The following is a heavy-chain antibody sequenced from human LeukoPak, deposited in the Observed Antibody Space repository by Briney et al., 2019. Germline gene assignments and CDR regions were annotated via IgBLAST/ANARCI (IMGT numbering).Heavy chain of an antibody. CDR1: GFTFSSYG. V-gene: IGHV3-23*01. CDR3: AKDHTIAAAAMGDFDY. Sequence: GGTLRLSCAASGFTFSSYGMSWVRQAPGKGLEWVSAISGSGGSTYYADSVKGRLTISRDNSKNTLYLQMNSLRAEDTAVYYCAKDHTIAAAAMGDFDYWGQGTLVTVSS. D-gene: IGHD6-13*01. J-gene: IGHJ4*02. CDR2: ISGSGGST.